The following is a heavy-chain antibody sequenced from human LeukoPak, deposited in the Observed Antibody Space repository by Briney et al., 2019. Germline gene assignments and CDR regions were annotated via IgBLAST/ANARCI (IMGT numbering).Heavy chain of an antibody. CDR3: ARRIWNADYVGGWFDP. D-gene: IGHD4-17*01. CDR1: GGTFSSLS. CDR2: ISPIGSVA. V-gene: IGHV1-69*02. Sequence: GASVKVSCKASGGTFSSLSFSWVRQAPGQGLEWMGRISPIGSVAEYAQKFQGRLTFSADKSTSTVHMELSSLGSVDTAVYFCARRIWNADYVGGWFDPWGQGTLVTVSS. J-gene: IGHJ5*02.